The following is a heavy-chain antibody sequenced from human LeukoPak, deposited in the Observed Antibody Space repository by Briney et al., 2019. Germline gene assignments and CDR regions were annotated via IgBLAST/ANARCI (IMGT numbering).Heavy chain of an antibody. V-gene: IGHV1-69*04. D-gene: IGHD2-21*02. CDR3: ARDEAYCGGDCYSGSAFDI. Sequence: SVKVSCKASGGTFSSYAISWVRQAPGQGLEWMGRIIPILGIANYAQKFQGRVTITADKSTSTAYMELSSLRSEDTAVYYCARDEAYCGGDCYSGSAFDIWGQGTMVTVPS. CDR1: GGTFSSYA. CDR2: IIPILGIA. J-gene: IGHJ3*02.